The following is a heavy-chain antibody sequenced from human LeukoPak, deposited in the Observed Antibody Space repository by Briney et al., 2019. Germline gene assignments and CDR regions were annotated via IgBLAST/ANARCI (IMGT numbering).Heavy chain of an antibody. J-gene: IGHJ4*02. CDR2: ISTYNGDT. CDR3: ARDGVFSGAYALGY. Sequence: GASVKVSCKASGYTFTGYYMHWVRQAPGQGLEWMGWISTYNGDTNSAQRLQGRVTMTTDTSTSTAYMELRSLRSDDTAVYYCARDGVFSGAYALGYWGQGTLVTVSS. D-gene: IGHD3-16*01. CDR1: GYTFTGYY. V-gene: IGHV1-18*04.